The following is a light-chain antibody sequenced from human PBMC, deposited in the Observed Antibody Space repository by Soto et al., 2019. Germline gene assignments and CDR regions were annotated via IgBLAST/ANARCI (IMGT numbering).Light chain of an antibody. J-gene: IGLJ2*01. Sequence: QSVLTQPASVSGSPGQSITISCTGTSSDVGDNNYVSWYQQYPGKAPRFIIYDVSNRPSGVSNLFSGSKSGNTASLTISGLQAEDEADYYCSSYTRSSIPVFGGGTKVTVL. CDR2: DVS. CDR1: SSDVGDNNY. V-gene: IGLV2-14*03. CDR3: SSYTRSSIPV.